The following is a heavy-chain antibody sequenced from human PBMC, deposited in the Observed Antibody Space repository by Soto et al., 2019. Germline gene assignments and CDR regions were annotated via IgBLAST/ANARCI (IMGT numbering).Heavy chain of an antibody. D-gene: IGHD6-19*01. Sequence: PGGSLRLSCAASGFTFSSYDMHWVRQATGKGLEWVSAIGTAGDTYYPGSVKGRFTISRENAKNSLYLQMNSLRAGDTAVYYCARVGAVAKYGMDVWGQGTTVTVSS. CDR3: ARVGAVAKYGMDV. CDR1: GFTFSSYD. CDR2: IGTAGDT. V-gene: IGHV3-13*01. J-gene: IGHJ6*02.